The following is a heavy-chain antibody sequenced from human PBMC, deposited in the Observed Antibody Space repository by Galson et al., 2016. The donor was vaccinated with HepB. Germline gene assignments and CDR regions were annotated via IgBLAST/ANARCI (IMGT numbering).Heavy chain of an antibody. Sequence: SLRLSCAASGFTFSSYAMYWVRQAPGKGLEFVSAITIYGDRTHYADSVKGRFTISRDDSKNTLNLQMSRLRTEDTAVYYCVRGRVNDFWSGYTERATHYFDSWGQGNLVTVSS. CDR2: ITIYGDRT. CDR1: GFTFSSYA. J-gene: IGHJ4*02. D-gene: IGHD3-3*01. CDR3: VRGRVNDFWSGYTERATHYFDS. V-gene: IGHV3-64D*06.